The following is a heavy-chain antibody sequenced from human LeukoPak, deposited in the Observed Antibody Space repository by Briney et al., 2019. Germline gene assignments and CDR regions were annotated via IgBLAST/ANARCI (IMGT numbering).Heavy chain of an antibody. CDR2: IWYDGSNK. D-gene: IGHD7-27*01. J-gene: IGHJ4*02. CDR3: AKGVMGMWSYFDY. V-gene: IGHV3-33*06. CDR1: GFTFSSYG. Sequence: GGSLRLSCAASGFTFSSYGMHWVRQAPGKGLEWVAVIWYDGSNKYYADSVKGRFTISRDNSKNTLYLQMNSLRAEDTAVYYCAKGVMGMWSYFDYWGQGTLVTVSS.